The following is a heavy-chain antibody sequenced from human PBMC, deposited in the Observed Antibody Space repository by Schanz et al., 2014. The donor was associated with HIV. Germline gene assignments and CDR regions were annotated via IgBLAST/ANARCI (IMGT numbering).Heavy chain of an antibody. D-gene: IGHD2-8*01. CDR2: TSSDGTT. J-gene: IGHJ6*02. V-gene: IGHV3-53*01. Sequence: EVRLVESGGGLVQPGRSLRLSCAASGFAVSSNFLNWVRQTPGKGLEWVSFTSSDGTTYYADSVKGRFTISRDNSKSTLYLQMNSLRAEDTAVYYCANSGYCTSGVCYTRGYDTDVWGQGTTVTVSS. CDR1: GFAVSSNF. CDR3: ANSGYCTSGVCYTRGYDTDV.